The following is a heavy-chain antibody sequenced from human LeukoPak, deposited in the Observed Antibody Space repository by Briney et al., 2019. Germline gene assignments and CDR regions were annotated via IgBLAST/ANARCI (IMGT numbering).Heavy chain of an antibody. D-gene: IGHD7-27*01. Sequence: PGGTLRLSCAASGFTFSSYGMNWVRQAPGKGLEWVSGISPSGGGTYYADSVKGRFTISRDDSKNTLSLQMNILIVEDTAVYYCAQDLAWGAFDHWGQGTLVTVSS. J-gene: IGHJ4*02. CDR1: GFTFSSYG. CDR3: AQDLAWGAFDH. CDR2: ISPSGGGT. V-gene: IGHV3-23*01.